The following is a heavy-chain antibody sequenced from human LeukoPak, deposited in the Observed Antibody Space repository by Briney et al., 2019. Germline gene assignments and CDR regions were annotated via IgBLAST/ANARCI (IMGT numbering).Heavy chain of an antibody. Sequence: SETLSLTCTVSGGSISSSSYYWGWIRQPPGKGLEWIGTIYYSGSTYYNPSLKSRVTISVDTSKNQFSLKLRSVTAADTAVYYCARAGMGTDPLDYYYYMDVWGKGTTVTVSS. V-gene: IGHV4-39*01. CDR2: IYYSGST. D-gene: IGHD5-18*01. CDR1: GGSISSSSYY. J-gene: IGHJ6*03. CDR3: ARAGMGTDPLDYYYYMDV.